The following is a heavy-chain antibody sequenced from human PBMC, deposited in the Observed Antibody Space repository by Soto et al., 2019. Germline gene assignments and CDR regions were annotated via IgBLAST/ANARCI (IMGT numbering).Heavy chain of an antibody. CDR2: ISYDGSNK. CDR1: GFTFSSYA. CDR3: ARGLGSSWYNWFDP. Sequence: GGSLRLSCAASGFTFSSYAMHWVRQAPGKGLEWVAVISYDGSNKYYADSVKGRFTISRDNSKNTLYLQMNSLRAKDTAVYYCARGLGSSWYNWFDPWGQGTLVTVSS. J-gene: IGHJ5*02. D-gene: IGHD6-13*01. V-gene: IGHV3-30-3*01.